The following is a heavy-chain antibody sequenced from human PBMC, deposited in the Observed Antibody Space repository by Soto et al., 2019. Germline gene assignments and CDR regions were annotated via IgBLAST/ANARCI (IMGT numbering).Heavy chain of an antibody. CDR1: GYIFTSYG. V-gene: IGHV1-18*01. CDR2: INTYNGDT. Sequence: ASVKVSCKASGYIFTSYGISWVRQAPGQGLEWMGRINTYNGDTKYAQRSQGRLTMTTDTSTRTAYMELRSLRSDDTAVYYCARDCSAINCYSGLDVWGQGTMVTVSS. D-gene: IGHD2-21*01. J-gene: IGHJ6*02. CDR3: ARDCSAINCYSGLDV.